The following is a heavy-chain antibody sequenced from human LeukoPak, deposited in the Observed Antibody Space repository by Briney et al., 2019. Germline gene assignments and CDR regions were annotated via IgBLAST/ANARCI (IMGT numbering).Heavy chain of an antibody. Sequence: HPGGSLRLSCAASGFTFSSSWMHWVRQAPGKGLIWVSRVNGDGTGTIYADSVKGRFTISRDNARNTLYLQMNSLRAEDTAVYYCARYADGIFYWGQGTLVTVSS. CDR1: GFTFSSSW. D-gene: IGHD1-14*01. CDR2: VNGDGTGT. CDR3: ARYADGIFY. J-gene: IGHJ4*02. V-gene: IGHV3-74*01.